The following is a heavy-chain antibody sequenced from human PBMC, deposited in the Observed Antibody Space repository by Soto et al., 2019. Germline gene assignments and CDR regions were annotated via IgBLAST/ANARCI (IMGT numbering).Heavy chain of an antibody. CDR3: ARGDYYDTNGPFSDAFDI. CDR1: GFTFSNLW. V-gene: IGHV3-7*04. Sequence: GGSLRHSCAASGFTFSNLWMSWVRQAPGKGLEWVANIKPDGSEKWYVDSVKGRFTISRDNAKNSLYLQMSSLRAEDTAVYYCARGDYYDTNGPFSDAFDIWGQGTMVTVSS. D-gene: IGHD3-22*01. J-gene: IGHJ3*02. CDR2: IKPDGSEK.